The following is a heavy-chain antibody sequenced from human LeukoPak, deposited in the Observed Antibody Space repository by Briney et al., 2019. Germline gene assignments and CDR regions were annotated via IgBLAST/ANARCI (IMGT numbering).Heavy chain of an antibody. CDR1: GFTFSNYA. Sequence: GGSLRLSCAASGFTFSNYAMHWVRQAPGKGLEWVAVISYDGSNKYYADSVKGRFTISRDISKNTLYLQMNSLRPEDTAVYYCTTVNCWGQGTLVTVSS. CDR3: TTVNC. J-gene: IGHJ4*02. CDR2: ISYDGSNK. V-gene: IGHV3-30*04.